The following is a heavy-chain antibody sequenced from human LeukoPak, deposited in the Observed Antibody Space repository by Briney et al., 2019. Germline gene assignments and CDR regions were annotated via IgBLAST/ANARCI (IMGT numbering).Heavy chain of an antibody. J-gene: IGHJ5*02. CDR1: GYTFTSYG. CDR2: VSAYNGNT. Sequence: ASVKVSCKASGYTFTSYGISWVRQAPGQGLEWMGWVSAYNGNTNYAQKLQGRVTMTTDTSTSTAYMELRSLRSDDTAVYYCARTTFDILTGYRGFDPWGQGTLVTVSS. D-gene: IGHD3-9*01. CDR3: ARTTFDILTGYRGFDP. V-gene: IGHV1-18*01.